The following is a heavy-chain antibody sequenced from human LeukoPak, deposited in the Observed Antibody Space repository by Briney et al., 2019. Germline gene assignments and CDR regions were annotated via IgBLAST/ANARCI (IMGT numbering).Heavy chain of an antibody. J-gene: IGHJ4*02. CDR2: ISGSGGST. CDR3: AHISSSWPDY. D-gene: IGHD6-13*01. Sequence: GGSLRLSCAASGFTVSSNYMSWVRQAPGKGLEWVSAISGSGGSTYYADSVKGRFTISRDNSKNTLYLQMNSLRAEDTAVYYCAHISSSWPDYWGQGTLVTVSS. V-gene: IGHV3-23*01. CDR1: GFTVSSNY.